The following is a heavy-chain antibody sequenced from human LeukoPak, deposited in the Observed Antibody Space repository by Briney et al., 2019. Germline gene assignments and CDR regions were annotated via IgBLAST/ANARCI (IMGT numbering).Heavy chain of an antibody. J-gene: IGHJ5*02. Sequence: PSETLSLTCTASGGSILDSTYYWAWIRQPPGKGLEWIATIFYTGNTHYNPSLKSLTTMTVNTGKNPFSLNLSSVTAADTTVYYCARQSSGYYYGWFDPWGQGTLVTVSS. D-gene: IGHD3-22*01. V-gene: IGHV4-39*01. CDR3: ARQSSGYYYGWFDP. CDR2: IFYTGNT. CDR1: GGSILDSTYY.